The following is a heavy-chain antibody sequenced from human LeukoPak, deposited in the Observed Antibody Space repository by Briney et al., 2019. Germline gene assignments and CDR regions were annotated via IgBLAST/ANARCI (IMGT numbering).Heavy chain of an antibody. Sequence: SETLSLTCTVSGGSISSYYWSWIRQPPGKGLEWIGYIYYSGSTNYNPSLKSRVTISVDTSKNQFSLKLSSVTAADTAVYYCARDYGDYVGVNYYYYYMDVWGKGTTVTISS. CDR3: ARDYGDYVGVNYYYYYMDV. CDR2: IYYSGST. D-gene: IGHD4-17*01. V-gene: IGHV4-59*12. CDR1: GGSISSYY. J-gene: IGHJ6*03.